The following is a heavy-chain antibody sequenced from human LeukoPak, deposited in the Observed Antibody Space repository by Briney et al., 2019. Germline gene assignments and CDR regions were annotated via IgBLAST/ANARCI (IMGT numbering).Heavy chain of an antibody. CDR2: ISYIGST. V-gene: IGHV4-59*11. D-gene: IGHD4-17*01. Sequence: SVTLSLTCAVSDDSFSSHYWTWIRQPPGKGLEWIGYISYIGSTYYNPSLKSRVTISIDTSKNQFSLKLSSVTAADTAVYYCARDLVTVTKGFDIWGQGTMVSVSS. J-gene: IGHJ3*02. CDR3: ARDLVTVTKGFDI. CDR1: DDSFSSHY.